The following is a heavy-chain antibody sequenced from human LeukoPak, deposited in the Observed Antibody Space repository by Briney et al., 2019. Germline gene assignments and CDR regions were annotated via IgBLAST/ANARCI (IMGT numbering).Heavy chain of an antibody. D-gene: IGHD4-23*01. J-gene: IGHJ3*02. CDR1: GFTFSSYA. V-gene: IGHV3-21*01. CDR3: ARNSPGDAFDI. Sequence: GGSLRLSCAASGFTFSSYAMSWVRQAPGKGLEWVSSISSSSSYIYYADSVKGRFTISRDNAKNSLYLQMNSLRAEDTAVYYCARNSPGDAFDIWGQGTMVTVSS. CDR2: ISSSSSYI.